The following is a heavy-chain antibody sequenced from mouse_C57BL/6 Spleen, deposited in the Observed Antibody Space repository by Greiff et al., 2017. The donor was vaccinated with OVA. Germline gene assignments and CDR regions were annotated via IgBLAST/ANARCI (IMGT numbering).Heavy chain of an antibody. D-gene: IGHD2-14*01. J-gene: IGHJ4*01. CDR3: ARRGYDGYAMDY. Sequence: QVQLQQPGAELVKPGASVKLSCKASGYTFTSYWMHWVKQRPGQGLEWIGMIHPNSGSTNYNEKFKSKATLTVDKSSSTAYMQLSSLTSKDSAVYYCARRGYDGYAMDYWGQGTSVTVSS. V-gene: IGHV1-64*01. CDR2: IHPNSGST. CDR1: GYTFTSYW.